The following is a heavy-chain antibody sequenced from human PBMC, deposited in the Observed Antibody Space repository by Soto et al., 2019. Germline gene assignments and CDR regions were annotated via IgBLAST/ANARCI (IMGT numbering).Heavy chain of an antibody. CDR2: ISNRGTP. J-gene: IGHJ3*01. V-gene: IGHV4-30-4*01. Sequence: QVQLQESGPGLVKPSQTLSLICTVSGDSISSDNYFWSWIRQPPGQGLEWVGYISNRGTPYYHPAMKSRVTISIDTSKYRFSLNMYSVTAADTAVYYCAREVYGGARSDAFDVWGQGTMVTVSS. CDR1: GDSISSDNYF. CDR3: AREVYGGARSDAFDV. D-gene: IGHD1-26*01.